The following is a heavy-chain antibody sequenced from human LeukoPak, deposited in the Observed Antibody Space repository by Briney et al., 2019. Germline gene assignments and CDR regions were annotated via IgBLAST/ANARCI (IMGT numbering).Heavy chain of an antibody. CDR2: ISSSSSYI. Sequence: GGSLRLSCAASGFTFSSYSMNWVRQAPGKGLEWISSISSSSSYIYYADSVKGRFTISRDNAKNSLYLQMNSLRAEDTAVYYCARDENSYYYYYMDVWGKGTTVTVSS. V-gene: IGHV3-21*01. J-gene: IGHJ6*03. CDR3: ARDENSYYYYYMDV. CDR1: GFTFSSYS.